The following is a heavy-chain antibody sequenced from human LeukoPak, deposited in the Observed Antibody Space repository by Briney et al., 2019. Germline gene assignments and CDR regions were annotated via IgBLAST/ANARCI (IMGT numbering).Heavy chain of an antibody. D-gene: IGHD5-18*01. CDR1: GGTISSYY. Sequence: KPSETLSLTCTVSGGTISSYYWSWIRQPPGKGLEWIGYIYYSGSTNYNPSLKSRVTISVDTSKNQFSLKLSSVTAADTAVYYCASADTAGAFDIWGQGTMVTVSS. CDR2: IYYSGST. CDR3: ASADTAGAFDI. V-gene: IGHV4-59*08. J-gene: IGHJ3*02.